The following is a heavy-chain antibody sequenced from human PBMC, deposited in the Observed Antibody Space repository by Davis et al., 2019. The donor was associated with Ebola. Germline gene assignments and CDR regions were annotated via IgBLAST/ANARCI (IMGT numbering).Heavy chain of an antibody. J-gene: IGHJ4*02. CDR3: ARTTGYSSGWYPYVGIIDY. CDR2: ISAYNGNT. V-gene: IGHV1-18*01. Sequence: ASVKVSCKASGGTFSSYGISWVRQAPGQGLEWMGWISAYNGNTNYAQKLQGRVTMTTDTSTSTAYMELRSLRSDDTAVYYCARTTGYSSGWYPYVGIIDYWGQGTLVTVSS. D-gene: IGHD6-19*01. CDR1: GGTFSSYG.